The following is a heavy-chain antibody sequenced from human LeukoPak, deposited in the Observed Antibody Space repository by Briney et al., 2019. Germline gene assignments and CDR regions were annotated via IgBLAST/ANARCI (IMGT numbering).Heavy chain of an antibody. CDR2: IKQDGSEK. Sequence: GGSLRLSCAASGFTLSTYWMSWVRQAPGKGLEWLANIKQDGSEKYYVDSVKGRFTISRDNVENSLDLQMNSLRVEDTAVYYCTRGPRGYDSSGAPWDQGTLVTVSS. V-gene: IGHV3-7*01. J-gene: IGHJ5*02. CDR1: GFTLSTYW. CDR3: TRGPRGYDSSGAP. D-gene: IGHD3-22*01.